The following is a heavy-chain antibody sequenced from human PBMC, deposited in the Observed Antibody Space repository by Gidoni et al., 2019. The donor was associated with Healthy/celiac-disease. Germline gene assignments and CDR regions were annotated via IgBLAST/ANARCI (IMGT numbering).Heavy chain of an antibody. CDR2: IVVGSGNT. J-gene: IGHJ4*02. CDR1: GFTFTSSA. Sequence: QMQLVQSGPEVKKPGTSVKVSCKASGFTFTSSAVQWVRQARGQRLEWIGWIVVGSGNTNYAQKFQERVTITRDMSTSTAYMELSSLRSEDTAVYYCAAVPRVSSSWYFDYWGQGTLVTVSS. V-gene: IGHV1-58*01. D-gene: IGHD6-13*01. CDR3: AAVPRVSSSWYFDY.